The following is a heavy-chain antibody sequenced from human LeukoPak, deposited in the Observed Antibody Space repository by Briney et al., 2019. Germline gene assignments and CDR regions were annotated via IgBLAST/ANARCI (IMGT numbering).Heavy chain of an antibody. CDR1: GGSISSGDYY. J-gene: IGHJ4*02. V-gene: IGHV4-30-4*01. D-gene: IGHD3-22*01. CDR2: IYYSGST. Sequence: PSQTLSLTCTVSGGSISSGDYYWSWIRQPPGKGLEWIGYIYYSGSTYYNPSLKSRVTISVDTSKNQFSLKLSSVTAADTAVYYCARGAGIVVVTSFDYWGQGTLVTVSS. CDR3: ARGAGIVVVTSFDY.